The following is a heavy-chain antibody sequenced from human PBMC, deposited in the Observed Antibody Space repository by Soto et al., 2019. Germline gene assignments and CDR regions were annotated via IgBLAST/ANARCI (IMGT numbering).Heavy chain of an antibody. CDR3: AKEGSPRVSRWDDY. D-gene: IGHD1-26*01. CDR1: GFTFSEYG. J-gene: IGHJ4*02. V-gene: IGHV3-30*18. Sequence: VQLAESGGGVVQPGGSLRLSCAASGFTFSEYGIDWIRQAPGKGLEWVAVISHEGSVQYYADSVRGRFTVSRDNSKNIVYLQMKGLRPEDTAMYYCAKEGSPRVSRWDDYWGQGALVTVSS. CDR2: ISHEGSVQ.